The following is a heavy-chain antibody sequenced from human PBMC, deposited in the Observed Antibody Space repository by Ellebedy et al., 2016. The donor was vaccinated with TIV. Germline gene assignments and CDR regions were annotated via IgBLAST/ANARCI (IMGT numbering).Heavy chain of an antibody. Sequence: GESLKISCDSSGYSFTTYWIGWVRQMPGKGLEWMGIIYPADSDTRYSPSFQGQVIISADKSISAAYVQWRSLKASDTAVYYCAAVSTTSWSYFDYWGQGTLVTVSS. J-gene: IGHJ4*02. CDR3: AAVSTTSWSYFDY. V-gene: IGHV5-51*01. CDR2: IYPADSDT. D-gene: IGHD2-2*01. CDR1: GYSFTTYW.